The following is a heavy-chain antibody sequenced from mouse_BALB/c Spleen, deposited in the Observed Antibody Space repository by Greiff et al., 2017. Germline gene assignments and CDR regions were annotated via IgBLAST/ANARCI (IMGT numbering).Heavy chain of an antibody. CDR2: IYPGNGDT. CDR1: GYTFTSYN. Sequence: QVQLQQPGAELVKPGASVKMSCKASGYTFTSYNMHWVKQTPGQGLEWIGAIYPGNGDTSYNQKFKGKATLTADKSSSTAYMQLSSLTSEDSAVYYCARATATPYYFDYWGQGTTLTVSS. D-gene: IGHD1-2*01. CDR3: ARATATPYYFDY. V-gene: IGHV1-12*01. J-gene: IGHJ2*01.